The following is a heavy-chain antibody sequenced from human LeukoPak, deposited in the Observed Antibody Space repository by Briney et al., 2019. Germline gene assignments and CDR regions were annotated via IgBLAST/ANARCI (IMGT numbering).Heavy chain of an antibody. CDR1: GGSISSNY. V-gene: IGHV4-59*13. D-gene: IGHD1-14*01. CDR2: IHYSGDT. J-gene: IGHJ4*02. CDR3: AGYDHTNYLAY. Sequence: SETLSLTCTVSGGSISSNYWSWIRQPPGKGLEWKGLEWIGYIHYSGDTKYNPSLRSRVTISLDTSKNQLSLNLASVTAADTAVYFCAGYDHTNYLAYWGQGALVTVSS.